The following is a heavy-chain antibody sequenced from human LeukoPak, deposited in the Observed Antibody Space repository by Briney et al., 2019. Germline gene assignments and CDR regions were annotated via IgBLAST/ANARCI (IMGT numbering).Heavy chain of an antibody. CDR1: GGSITSYY. V-gene: IGHV4-4*07. D-gene: IGHD6-6*01. Sequence: SETLSLTCTVSGGSITSYYWTYIRQPAGKVLEWIGRIHTSGSTNYNPSLKSRVTMSVDTSNNQFSLNLSSVTAADTAMYYCAREFSGTSIAARVFDSWGQGTLVTVSS. J-gene: IGHJ4*02. CDR3: AREFSGTSIAARVFDS. CDR2: IHTSGST.